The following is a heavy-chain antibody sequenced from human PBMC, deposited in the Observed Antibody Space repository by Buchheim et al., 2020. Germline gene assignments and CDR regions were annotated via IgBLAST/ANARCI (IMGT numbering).Heavy chain of an antibody. CDR2: IYHSGST. CDR1: GGSISSSNW. V-gene: IGHV4-4*02. D-gene: IGHD2-2*01. J-gene: IGHJ6*02. Sequence: QVQLQESGPGLVKPSGTLSLTCAVSGGSISSSNWWSWVRQPPGKGLEWIGEIYHSGSTNYNPSLKSRVTISVDKAKNQFSLKLSSVTAADTAVYYCARMRHCSSTSCYLLYYYYGMDVWGQGTT. CDR3: ARMRHCSSTSCYLLYYYYGMDV.